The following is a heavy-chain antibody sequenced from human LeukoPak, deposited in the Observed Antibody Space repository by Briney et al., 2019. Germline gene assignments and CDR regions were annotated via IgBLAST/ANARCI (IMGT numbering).Heavy chain of an antibody. CDR1: GYTFTGYY. V-gene: IGHV1-2*02. D-gene: IGHD6-6*01. CDR3: ARASRYSSSYGSGRVPFDY. Sequence: ASVKVSCKASGYTFTGYYMHWVRQAPGHGLEWMGWINPNSGGTNYAQKFQGRVTMTRDTSISTAYMELSRLRSDDTAVYYCARASRYSSSYGSGRVPFDYWGQGTLVTVSS. CDR2: INPNSGGT. J-gene: IGHJ4*02.